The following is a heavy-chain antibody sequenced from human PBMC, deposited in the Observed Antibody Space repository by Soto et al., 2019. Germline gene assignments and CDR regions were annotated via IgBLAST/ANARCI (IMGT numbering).Heavy chain of an antibody. V-gene: IGHV3-74*01. CDR2: INSDGSST. J-gene: IGHJ4*02. Sequence: EVQLVESGGGLVQPGGSLRLACAASGFSFSRYCMYWVRQAPGKGLLWVSRINSDGSSTNYADSVKGRFTISRYNAKKTLYLQMNSLRAEDTAVYYCASYQFVLDSNHIGGIDYWGQGALVIVS. CDR3: ASYQFVLDSNHIGGIDY. D-gene: IGHD3-3*01. CDR1: GFSFSRYC.